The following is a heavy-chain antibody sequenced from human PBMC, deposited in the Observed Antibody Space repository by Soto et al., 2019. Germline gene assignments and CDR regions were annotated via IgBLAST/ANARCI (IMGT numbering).Heavy chain of an antibody. CDR1: GFTFDDYA. J-gene: IGHJ4*02. D-gene: IGHD3-16*02. V-gene: IGHV3-9*01. CDR3: TKLASFGGVIGPFDY. CDR2: ITWNSGSR. Sequence: GGSLRLSCAASGFTFDDYAMHWVRQAPGKGLEWVSGITWNSGSRGYADSVKGRFTISRDNAQSSLYLQMDSLRAEDTVLYYCTKLASFGGVIGPFDYWGQGTLVTVSS.